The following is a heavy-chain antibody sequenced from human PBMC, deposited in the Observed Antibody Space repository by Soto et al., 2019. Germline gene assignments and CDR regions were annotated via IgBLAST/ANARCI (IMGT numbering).Heavy chain of an antibody. CDR3: GCPDAFDI. J-gene: IGHJ3*02. CDR2: ISYDGSNK. Sequence: TGGSLRLSCAASGFTFSSYAMHWVRQAPGKGLEWVAVISYDGSNKYYADSVKGRFTISRDNSKNTLYLQMNSLRAEDTAVYYCGCPDAFDIWGQGTMVTVSS. V-gene: IGHV3-30-3*01. CDR1: GFTFSSYA.